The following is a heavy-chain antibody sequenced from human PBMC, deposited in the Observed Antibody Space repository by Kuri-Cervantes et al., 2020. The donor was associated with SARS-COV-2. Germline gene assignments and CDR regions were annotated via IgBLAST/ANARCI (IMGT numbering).Heavy chain of an antibody. CDR1: GASISTTNW. Sequence: SCAVSGASISTTNWWSWVRQPPGKGLEWIGEIYHTGSTNYNPSFKSRVTMSIDKSKNQFSLKVRSVTAADTAVYYCARDRYSGSYYFDYWGQGTLVTVSS. CDR2: IYHTGST. D-gene: IGHD1-26*01. V-gene: IGHV4-4*02. J-gene: IGHJ4*02. CDR3: ARDRYSGSYYFDY.